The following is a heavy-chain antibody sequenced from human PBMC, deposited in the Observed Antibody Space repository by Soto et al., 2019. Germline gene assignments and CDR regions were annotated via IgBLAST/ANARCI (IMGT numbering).Heavy chain of an antibody. J-gene: IGHJ3*02. Sequence: GGTLRLSCAASGFTFSRYSMNWVRPAPGTGLEWVSAISGSGGSTSYADSAKGRFTISRDSSKNTLYLQMNSLRAEDTAVYYCAKGHSWSPALVLDIWGQGTMVTVSS. CDR2: ISGSGGST. V-gene: IGHV3-23*01. CDR1: GFTFSRYS. CDR3: AKGHSWSPALVLDI.